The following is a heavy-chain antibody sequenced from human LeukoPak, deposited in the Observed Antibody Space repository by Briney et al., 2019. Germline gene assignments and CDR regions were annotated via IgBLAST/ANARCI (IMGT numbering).Heavy chain of an antibody. CDR1: GFTFSTYW. J-gene: IGHJ4*02. V-gene: IGHV3-7*01. D-gene: IGHD3-3*01. CDR3: ARERQNKDFWSGGDY. Sequence: GGSLRLSCAAAGFTFSTYWMSWVRQAPGKGLEWVANIKQDGSEKYYVDSVKGRFTISRDNAKNSLYLQMNTLRPEDTAVYYCARERQNKDFWSGGDYWGQGTLVTVSS. CDR2: IKQDGSEK.